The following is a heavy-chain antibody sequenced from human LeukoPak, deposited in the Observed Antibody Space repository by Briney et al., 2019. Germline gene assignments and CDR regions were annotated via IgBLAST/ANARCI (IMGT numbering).Heavy chain of an antibody. Sequence: SETLSLTCAVYGGSFSGYYWSWIRQPPGKGLEWIGEINHSGSTNYNPSLKSRVTISVDTSKNQFPLKLSSVTAADTAVYYCARGGRYTVTLGYWGQGTLVTVSS. CDR1: GGSFSGYY. V-gene: IGHV4-34*01. CDR3: ARGGRYTVTLGY. CDR2: INHSGST. J-gene: IGHJ4*02. D-gene: IGHD4-17*01.